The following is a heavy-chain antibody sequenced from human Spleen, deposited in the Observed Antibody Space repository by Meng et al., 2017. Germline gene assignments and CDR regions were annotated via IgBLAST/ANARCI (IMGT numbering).Heavy chain of an antibody. CDR3: ARARSGWKNDAFDI. V-gene: IGHV5-51*01. D-gene: IGHD6-19*01. CDR2: IYPRDSDS. Sequence: KVSCKGSGYSFTSYWIGWVRQMPGKGLEWMGIIYPRDSDSTYSPSFQGQVTISADKSISTAYLQWSSLKAPDTAIYYCARARSGWKNDAFDIWGQGTMVTVSS. J-gene: IGHJ3*02. CDR1: GYSFTSYW.